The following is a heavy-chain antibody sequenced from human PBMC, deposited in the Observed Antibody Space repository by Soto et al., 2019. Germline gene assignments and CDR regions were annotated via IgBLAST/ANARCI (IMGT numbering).Heavy chain of an antibody. CDR2: IIPIFGTA. CDR3: ASSPLGQQQSYYYYYGMDV. V-gene: IGHV1-69*13. J-gene: IGHJ6*02. D-gene: IGHD6-13*01. CDR1: GGTFSSYA. Sequence: SVKVSCKASGGTFSSYAISWVRQAPGQGLEWMGGIIPIFGTANYAQKFQGRVTITADESTSTAYMELSSLRSEDTAVYYCASSPLGQQQSYYYYYGMDVWGQGTTVTVSS.